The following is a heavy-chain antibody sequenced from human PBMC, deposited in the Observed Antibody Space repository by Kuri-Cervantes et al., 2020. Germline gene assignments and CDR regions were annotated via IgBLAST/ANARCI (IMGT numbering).Heavy chain of an antibody. CDR1: GFTFSNYS. CDR2: TRNKANSYTT. V-gene: IGHV3-72*01. Sequence: GESLKISCAASGFTFSNYSMNWVRQAPGKGLEWVGRTRNKANSYTTEYAASVEGRFTISRDDSKNSLYLQMNSLKTEDTAVYYCARDALAEWGSYFDYWGQGTLVTVSS. J-gene: IGHJ4*02. D-gene: IGHD1-26*01. CDR3: ARDALAEWGSYFDY.